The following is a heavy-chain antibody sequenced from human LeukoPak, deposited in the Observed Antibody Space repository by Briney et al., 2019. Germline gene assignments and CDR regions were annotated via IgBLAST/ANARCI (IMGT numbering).Heavy chain of an antibody. CDR3: AAESGSYISAFDY. Sequence: SETLSLTCTVSGGSISSSSYYWGWIRQPPGKGLEWIRSIYYSGSTYYNPSLKSRVTISVDTSKNQFSLKLSSVTAADTAVYYCAAESGSYISAFDYWGQGTLVTASS. D-gene: IGHD1-26*01. CDR1: GGSISSSSYY. CDR2: IYYSGST. J-gene: IGHJ4*02. V-gene: IGHV4-39*01.